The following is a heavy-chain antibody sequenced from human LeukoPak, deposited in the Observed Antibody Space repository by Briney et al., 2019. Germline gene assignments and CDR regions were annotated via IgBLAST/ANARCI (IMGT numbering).Heavy chain of an antibody. J-gene: IGHJ4*02. Sequence: GGSLRLSCAASGFTFSSYSMNWVRQAPGEGLEWVSSISSSSSYIYYADSVKGRFTISRDNAKNSLYLQMNSLRAEDTAVYYCARGRTSIAVAYFDYWGQGTLVTVSS. V-gene: IGHV3-21*01. CDR2: ISSSSSYI. CDR3: ARGRTSIAVAYFDY. D-gene: IGHD6-19*01. CDR1: GFTFSSYS.